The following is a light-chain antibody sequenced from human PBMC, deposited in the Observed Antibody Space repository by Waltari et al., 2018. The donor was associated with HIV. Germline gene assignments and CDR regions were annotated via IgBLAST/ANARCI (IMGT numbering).Light chain of an antibody. CDR3: QAWDSSTASAL. CDR1: KLGNKS. V-gene: IGLV3-1*01. CDR2: QDF. Sequence: SYDLPQPPSLSVSPGQTASITCSGAKLGNKSLSWYQQKAVQAPLVVIYQDFRRPSGVHDRFSGSNSGNTATLTISGTQAMDEADYYCQAWDSSTASALFGGGTKLTVL. J-gene: IGLJ2*01.